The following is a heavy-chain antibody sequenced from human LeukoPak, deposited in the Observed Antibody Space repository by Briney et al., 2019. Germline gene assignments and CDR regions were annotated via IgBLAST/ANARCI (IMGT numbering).Heavy chain of an antibody. D-gene: IGHD4-23*01. CDR3: ARVGRLTTVVTPDY. J-gene: IGHJ4*02. CDR1: GFTFSSYE. CDR2: ISSSSSTI. Sequence: GGSLRLSCAASGFTFSSYEMNWVRQAPGKGLEWVSYISSSSSTIYYADSVKGRFTISRDNAKNSLYLQMNSLRAEDTAVYYCARVGRLTTVVTPDYWGQGTLVTVSS. V-gene: IGHV3-48*01.